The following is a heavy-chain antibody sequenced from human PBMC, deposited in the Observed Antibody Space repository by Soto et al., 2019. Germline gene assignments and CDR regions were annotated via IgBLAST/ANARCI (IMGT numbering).Heavy chain of an antibody. CDR2: IYYSGST. Sequence: PSETLSLTCTVSGGSISSGDYYWSWIRQPPGKGLEWIGYIYYSGSTYYNPSLKSRVTISVDTSKNQFSLKLSSVTAADTAVYYCASGPYYDILTGAYYGMDVWGQGTTVTAP. V-gene: IGHV4-30-4*01. D-gene: IGHD3-9*01. J-gene: IGHJ6*02. CDR3: ASGPYYDILTGAYYGMDV. CDR1: GGSISSGDYY.